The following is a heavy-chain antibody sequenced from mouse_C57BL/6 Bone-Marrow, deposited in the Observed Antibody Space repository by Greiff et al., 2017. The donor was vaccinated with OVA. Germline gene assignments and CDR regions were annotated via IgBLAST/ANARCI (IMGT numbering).Heavy chain of an antibody. CDR3: AMSGVALDY. V-gene: IGHV1-74*01. CDR2: IHPSDGDT. D-gene: IGHD1-3*01. J-gene: IGHJ2*01. CDR1: GYTFTSYW. Sequence: QVQLKQPGAELVKPGASVKVSCKASGYTFTSYWMNWVKQRPGQGLEWIGRIHPSDGDTNYNQKFKGKATLTVDKSSSTAYMQLSSLTSEDSAVYYCAMSGVALDYWGQGTTLTVSS.